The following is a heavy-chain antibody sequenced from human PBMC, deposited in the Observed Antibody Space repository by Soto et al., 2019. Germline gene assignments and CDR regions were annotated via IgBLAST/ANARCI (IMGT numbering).Heavy chain of an antibody. D-gene: IGHD1-26*01. J-gene: IGHJ4*02. Sequence: SETLSLTCTVSGGTISSWYLSWIRQPPGKGLKWIGYIYYSGSTNCNPSLKSRVTISVDTSKNQFSLKLSSVTAADTAVYYCARRYGSAIDYWGQGTLVTVSS. CDR3: ARRYGSAIDY. V-gene: IGHV4-59*08. CDR2: IYYSGST. CDR1: GGTISSWY.